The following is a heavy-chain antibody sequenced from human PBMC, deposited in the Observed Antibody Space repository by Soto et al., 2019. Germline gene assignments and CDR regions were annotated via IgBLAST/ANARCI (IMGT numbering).Heavy chain of an antibody. D-gene: IGHD2-2*03. CDR1: GGSISSGDYY. V-gene: IGHV4-30-4*02. J-gene: IGHJ4*02. CDR2: IYYSGST. Sequence: PSETLSLTCTVSGGSISSGDYYWSWIRQPPGKGLEWIGYIYYSGSTYYNPSLKSRVTISVDTSKNHFSLKLISVTTADTAVYFCAREGNLGRWIQPLDSWGQGTLVTVSS. CDR3: AREGNLGRWIQPLDS.